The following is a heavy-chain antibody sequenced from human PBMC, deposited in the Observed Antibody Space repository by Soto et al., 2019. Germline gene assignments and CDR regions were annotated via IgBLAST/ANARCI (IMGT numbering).Heavy chain of an antibody. J-gene: IGHJ3*02. Sequence: EVQLVQSGAEVKKPGESLKISCKGSGYSFTSYWIGWVRQMPGKGLEWMGIIYPGDSDTRYSPSFQGQVTISADKSISTAYLQWSSLKASDTAMYYCARPGKHYDILTGYYNVGAFDIWGQGTMVTVSS. CDR1: GYSFTSYW. D-gene: IGHD3-9*01. CDR2: IYPGDSDT. CDR3: ARPGKHYDILTGYYNVGAFDI. V-gene: IGHV5-51*01.